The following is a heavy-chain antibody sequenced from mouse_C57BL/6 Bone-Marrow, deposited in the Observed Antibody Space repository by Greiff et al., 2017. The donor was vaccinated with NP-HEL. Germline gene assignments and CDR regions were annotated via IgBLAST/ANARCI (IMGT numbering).Heavy chain of an antibody. Sequence: QVQLQQPGAELVMPGASVKLSCKASGYTFTSYWMHWVKQRPGQGLEWIGEIDPSDSYTNYNQQFKGKSTLTVDKSSSTAYMQLSSLTSEDSAVYYCAREDWAWFAYWGQGTLVTVSA. J-gene: IGHJ3*01. CDR2: IDPSDSYT. D-gene: IGHD4-1*01. CDR3: AREDWAWFAY. V-gene: IGHV1-69*01. CDR1: GYTFTSYW.